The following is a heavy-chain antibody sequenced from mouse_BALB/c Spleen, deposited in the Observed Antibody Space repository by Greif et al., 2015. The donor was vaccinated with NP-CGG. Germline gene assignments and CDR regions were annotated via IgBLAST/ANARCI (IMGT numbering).Heavy chain of an antibody. CDR1: GFTFSDYY. D-gene: IGHD2-3*01. Sequence: EVQLQQSGGGLVKPGGSLKLSCAASGFTFSDYYMYWVRQTPEKRLEWVATISDGGSYTYYPDSVKGRFTISRDNAKNNLYLQMSSLKSEDTAMYYCARADGSFAYWGQGTLVTVSA. J-gene: IGHJ3*01. CDR2: ISDGGSYT. V-gene: IGHV5-4*02. CDR3: ARADGSFAY.